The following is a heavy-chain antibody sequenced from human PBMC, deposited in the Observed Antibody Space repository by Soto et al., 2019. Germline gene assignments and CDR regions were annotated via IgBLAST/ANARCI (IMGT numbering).Heavy chain of an antibody. V-gene: IGHV3-7*03. CDR2: IKQDGSEK. Sequence: PGGSLRLSCAAPGFTFSSYWMSWVRQAPGKGLEWVANIKQDGSEKYYVDSVKGRFTISRDNAKNSLYLQMNSLRAEDTAVYYCAREPKYYDFWSGNWNYYGMDVWGQGTTVTVSS. D-gene: IGHD3-3*01. CDR1: GFTFSSYW. CDR3: AREPKYYDFWSGNWNYYGMDV. J-gene: IGHJ6*02.